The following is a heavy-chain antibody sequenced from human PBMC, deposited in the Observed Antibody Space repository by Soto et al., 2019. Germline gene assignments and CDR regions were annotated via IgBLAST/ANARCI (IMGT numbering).Heavy chain of an antibody. CDR3: VRESTLLRHYAQ. D-gene: IGHD3-9*01. CDR2: ISSGSDYI. J-gene: IGHJ4*02. V-gene: IGHV3-21*06. Sequence: AGSLRLSCAASGFTFSTYSMNWVRQAPGKGLEWVSSISSGSDYIYYADSVKGRGIISRDNALNTLFLHMSSLSAEDTAVYYCVRESTLLRHYAQWGQGTVVPVSS. CDR1: GFTFSTYS.